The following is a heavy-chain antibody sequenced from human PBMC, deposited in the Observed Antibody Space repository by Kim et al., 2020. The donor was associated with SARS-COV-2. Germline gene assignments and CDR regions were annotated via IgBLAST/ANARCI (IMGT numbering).Heavy chain of an antibody. D-gene: IGHD2-2*01. J-gene: IGHJ5*02. Sequence: GGSLRLSCSASGFTFSSYAMHWVRQAPGKGLEYVSAISSNGGSTYYADSVKGRFTISRDNSKNTLYLQMSSLRAEDTAVYYCVKGSLGYCSSTSCYPDLYNWFDPWGQGTLVTVSS. CDR2: ISSNGGST. CDR1: GFTFSSYA. V-gene: IGHV3-64D*06. CDR3: VKGSLGYCSSTSCYPDLYNWFDP.